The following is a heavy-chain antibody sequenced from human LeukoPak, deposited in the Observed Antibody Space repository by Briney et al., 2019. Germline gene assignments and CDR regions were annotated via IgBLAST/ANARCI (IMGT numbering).Heavy chain of an antibody. CDR1: GFTFSSYA. CDR3: ARVFRYSQGFPFDY. CDR2: ITGSDGTT. J-gene: IGHJ4*02. Sequence: GGSLRLSCAASGFTFSSYAMTWVRQAPGKGLEWVSRITGSDGTTNYADSVKGRFTISRDNSKNTLYLQMNSLRAEDTAVYYCARVFRYSQGFPFDYWGQGTLVTVSS. V-gene: IGHV3-23*01. D-gene: IGHD2-15*01.